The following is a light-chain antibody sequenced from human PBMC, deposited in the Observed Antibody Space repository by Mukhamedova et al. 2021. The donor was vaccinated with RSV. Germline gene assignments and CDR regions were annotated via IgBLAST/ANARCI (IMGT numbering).Light chain of an antibody. CDR1: QSISTY. CDR2: AAY. J-gene: IGKJ1*01. CDR3: QQSYRNPWT. Sequence: GDSVTITCRASQSISTYVIWYQQIPGKAPKRLIYAAYILQSGVPLRFSGGGSGTHFTLSISSLQPEDFGTYYCQQSYRNPWTFGQGT. V-gene: IGKV1-39*01.